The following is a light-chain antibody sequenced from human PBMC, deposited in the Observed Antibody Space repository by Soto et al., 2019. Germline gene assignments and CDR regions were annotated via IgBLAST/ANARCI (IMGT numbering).Light chain of an antibody. CDR3: QQLESYPST. Sequence: DIQMTQSPSTLSASVGDRVTITCRASQSISNWLAWYQQKPGKAPKLLIYKASVLENGVPSRFSGSGSGTEFTLTISSLQPDDFATYYCQQLESYPSTFGGGTKVDIK. CDR1: QSISNW. J-gene: IGKJ4*01. V-gene: IGKV1-5*03. CDR2: KAS.